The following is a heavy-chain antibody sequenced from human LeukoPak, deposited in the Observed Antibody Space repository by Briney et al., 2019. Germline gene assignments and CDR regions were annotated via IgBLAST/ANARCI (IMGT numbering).Heavy chain of an antibody. CDR2: IYYSETT. CDR1: GGSTSSYY. J-gene: IGHJ5*02. CDR3: ARGNWNYVWFDP. D-gene: IGHD1-7*01. Sequence: SETLSLTCTVSGGSTSSYYWSWIRQPPGKGLEWIGYIYYSETTNYNPSLKSRVTISVDTSKNQFSLKLSSVTAADTAVYFCARGNWNYVWFDPWGQGTVVTVSS. V-gene: IGHV4-59*01.